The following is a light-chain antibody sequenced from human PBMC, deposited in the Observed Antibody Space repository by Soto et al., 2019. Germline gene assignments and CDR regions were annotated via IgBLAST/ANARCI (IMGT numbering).Light chain of an antibody. J-gene: IGKJ1*01. CDR3: QQYGTSPPWT. CDR2: GAS. CDR1: QTVSSSY. V-gene: IGKV3-20*01. Sequence: IVLTQSPGTLSLSPGERATFSCRASQTVSSSYLAWYQQKPGQAPRLLMYGASSRATGIPDRFSGSGSGTDFTLTISRLEPEDFAVYYCQQYGTSPPWTFGQGTKVEIK.